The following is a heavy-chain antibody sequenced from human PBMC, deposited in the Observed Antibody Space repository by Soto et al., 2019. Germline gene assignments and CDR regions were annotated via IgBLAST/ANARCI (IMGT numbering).Heavy chain of an antibody. Sequence: PGGSLRLFCEASGFTFSKFDMHWVRQPTGKGLEWVSTIGISGDTYYAVSVKGRFTISRDNAKNSLSLQMNSLRAGDTALYFCARGQEVCVHLFDSWGQGTQVPVSS. J-gene: IGHJ4*02. CDR1: GFTFSKFD. CDR3: ARGQEVCVHLFDS. V-gene: IGHV3-13*04. D-gene: IGHD2-21*01. CDR2: IGISGDT.